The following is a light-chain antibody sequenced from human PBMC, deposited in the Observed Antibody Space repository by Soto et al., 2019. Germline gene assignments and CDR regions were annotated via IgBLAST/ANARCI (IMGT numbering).Light chain of an antibody. CDR3: QQYSNWPT. V-gene: IGKV3-15*01. Sequence: EIVMTQSPATLSVSPGERATLSFRASQSVSRNLDWYQQRPAQAPRLLISGASTRATGIAARVSGSGSGREFTLTIIRLQSEDSALYYCQQYSNWPTFGQGTRLEIK. CDR1: QSVSRN. CDR2: GAS. J-gene: IGKJ5*01.